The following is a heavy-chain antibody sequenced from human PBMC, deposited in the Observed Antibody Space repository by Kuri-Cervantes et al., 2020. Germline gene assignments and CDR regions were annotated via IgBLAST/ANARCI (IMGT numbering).Heavy chain of an antibody. CDR2: IDWDDDK. CDR1: GFSLSTSGMC. J-gene: IGHJ6*02. CDR3: AHHGYYYGMDV. Sequence: SGPTLVKPTQTLTLTCTFSGFSLSTSGMCVSWIRQPPGKALEWLARIDWDDDKYYSTSLKSRLTITKDTSKNQVVLTMTNMDPVDTATYYCAHHGYYYGMDVWGQGTTVTVSS. V-gene: IGHV2-70*12.